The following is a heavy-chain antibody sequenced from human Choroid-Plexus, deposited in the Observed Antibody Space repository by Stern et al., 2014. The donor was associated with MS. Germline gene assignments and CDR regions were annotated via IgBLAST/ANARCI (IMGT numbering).Heavy chain of an antibody. D-gene: IGHD2/OR15-2a*01. V-gene: IGHV3-30*18. J-gene: IGHJ5*02. CDR1: GFTFGNCA. CDR3: AKDRQYLTYFFDH. Sequence: VQLVESGGGVVQPGRPLRLSCVASGFTFGNCAMHWVRQAPGKGLEWVAGVSYDGRNKYDADSVKGRFTISRDNSQNTLYMQMSSLRPEDTAVYYCAKDRQYLTYFFDHWGQGSLVTVSS. CDR2: VSYDGRNK.